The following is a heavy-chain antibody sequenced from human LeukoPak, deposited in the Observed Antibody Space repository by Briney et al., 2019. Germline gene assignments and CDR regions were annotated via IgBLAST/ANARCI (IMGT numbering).Heavy chain of an antibody. Sequence: TGGSLRLSCAASGFTFSSYAMHWVRQAPGKGLEWVAVISYDGSNKYYADSVKGRFTISRDNAKNSLYLQMNSLRGEDTAVYYCAREGEWELRLDYWGQGTLVTVSS. CDR3: AREGEWELRLDY. D-gene: IGHD1-26*01. CDR1: GFTFSSYA. J-gene: IGHJ4*02. V-gene: IGHV3-30-3*01. CDR2: ISYDGSNK.